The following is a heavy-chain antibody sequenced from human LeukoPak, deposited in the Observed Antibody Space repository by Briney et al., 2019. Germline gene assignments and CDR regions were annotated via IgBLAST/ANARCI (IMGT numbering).Heavy chain of an antibody. V-gene: IGHV3-74*01. CDR1: GFTFSSYW. CDR2: IKSDGST. D-gene: IGHD3-22*01. Sequence: PGGSLRLSCAASGFTFSSYWMHWVRNAPGKGLVWVSRIKSDGSTNYADSVKGRFTISRDNAKNTVSLPMNSLRAEDTGVYYCARAPSEIGGYYPEYFRHWGQGTLVTVSS. CDR3: ARAPSEIGGYYPEYFRH. J-gene: IGHJ1*01.